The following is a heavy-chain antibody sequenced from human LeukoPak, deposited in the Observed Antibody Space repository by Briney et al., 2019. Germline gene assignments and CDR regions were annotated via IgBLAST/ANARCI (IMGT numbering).Heavy chain of an antibody. D-gene: IGHD1-26*01. CDR2: VDSDGSST. Sequence: GGSLRLSCTASGFTFSRYWMHWVRQAPGKGLVWVSHVDSDGSSTTYADSVKVRFTISRDNAKNTLYLQMNSLRAEDTAVYHCVKDFVGADEFWGQGTLVTVSS. CDR3: VKDFVGADEF. V-gene: IGHV3-74*01. CDR1: GFTFSRYW. J-gene: IGHJ4*02.